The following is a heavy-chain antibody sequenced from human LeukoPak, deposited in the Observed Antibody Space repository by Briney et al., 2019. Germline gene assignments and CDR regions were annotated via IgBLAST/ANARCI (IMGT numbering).Heavy chain of an antibody. V-gene: IGHV1-3*01. CDR3: ARVYQGVAIFDGIDY. J-gene: IGHJ4*02. CDR2: IDAGNGRT. D-gene: IGHD3-3*01. CDR1: GYDFTKYA. Sequence: ASVKVSCKASGYDFTKYAVQWVRQAPGQRLEWMGWIDAGNGRTKYSQDFQGRVTISRDTSASIAYMELSSLRSDDTAVYYCARVYQGVAIFDGIDYWGQGTLVTVSS.